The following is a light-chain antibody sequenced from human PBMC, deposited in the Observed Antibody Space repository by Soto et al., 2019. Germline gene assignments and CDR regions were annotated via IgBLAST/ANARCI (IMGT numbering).Light chain of an antibody. Sequence: QSVLTQPPSASGTPGQRVTISCSGSSSNIGGNYVYWYQQVPGTAPKLLIYRNNQRPSGVPDRFSGSKSGTSASLAISGLRSEDEADYYCAAWDDSLSGLVFGGGTKVTVL. CDR1: SSNIGGNY. CDR2: RNN. CDR3: AAWDDSLSGLV. J-gene: IGLJ3*02. V-gene: IGLV1-47*01.